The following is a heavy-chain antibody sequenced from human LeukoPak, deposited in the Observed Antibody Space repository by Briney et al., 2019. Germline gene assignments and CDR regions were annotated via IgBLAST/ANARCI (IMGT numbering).Heavy chain of an antibody. CDR3: ARGCSSTRFYYDDWFDP. D-gene: IGHD2-2*01. V-gene: IGHV4-4*07. J-gene: IGHJ5*02. CDR2: IYTSGST. Sequence: SETLSLTCTVSGGSISSYYWSWIRQPAGKGLEWIGRIYTSGSTNYNPSLKSRVTMSVDTSKNQFSLKLSSVTAADTAVYYCARGCSSTRFYYDDWFDPWGQGTLVTVSS. CDR1: GGSISSYY.